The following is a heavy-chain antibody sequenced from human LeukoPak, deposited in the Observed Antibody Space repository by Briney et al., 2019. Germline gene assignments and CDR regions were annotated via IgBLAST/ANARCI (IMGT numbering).Heavy chain of an antibody. CDR3: ARGYGTEQQLVK. D-gene: IGHD6-13*01. V-gene: IGHV4-61*02. CDR1: GGSISNGSYY. J-gene: IGHJ4*02. CDR2: IYTSGST. Sequence: SETLSLTCTVSGGSISNGSYYWSWIRQPAGNGLEWIGRIYTSGSTNYNPSLKSRVTISVDTSKNQFSLKLSSVTAADTAVYYCARGYGTEQQLVKWGQGTLVTVSS.